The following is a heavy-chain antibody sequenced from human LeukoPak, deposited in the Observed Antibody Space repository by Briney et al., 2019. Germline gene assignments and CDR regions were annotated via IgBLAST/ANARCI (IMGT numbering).Heavy chain of an antibody. Sequence: GASVKVSCKASGYTFTSYYMHWVRQAPGQGLEWMGIINPSGGTTTYAPKFQGRVTMTRDTSTSTVYMELSSLRSEDTAVYHCARGGTDYYDSSGFSGYWGQGALVTVSS. J-gene: IGHJ4*02. CDR2: INPSGGTT. CDR1: GYTFTSYY. V-gene: IGHV1-46*01. D-gene: IGHD3-22*01. CDR3: ARGGTDYYDSSGFSGY.